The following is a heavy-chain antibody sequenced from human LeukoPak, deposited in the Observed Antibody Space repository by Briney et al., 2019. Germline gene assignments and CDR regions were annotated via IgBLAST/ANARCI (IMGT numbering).Heavy chain of an antibody. CDR1: GFTFSSYG. J-gene: IGHJ6*03. V-gene: IGHV3-30*02. D-gene: IGHD6-6*01. CDR2: IRYDGSNK. CDR3: ARGRQLAYYYYMDV. Sequence: PGGSLRLSCAASGFTFSSYGMHWVRQAPGKGLEWVASIRYDGSNKYYADSVRGRFTISRDNAKNSLFLQMNSLRAEDTAVYYCARGRQLAYYYYMDVWGKGTTVTVSS.